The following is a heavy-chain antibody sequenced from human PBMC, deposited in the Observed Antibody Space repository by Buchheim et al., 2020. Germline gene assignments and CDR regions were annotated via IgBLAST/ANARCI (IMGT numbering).Heavy chain of an antibody. D-gene: IGHD6-19*01. CDR1: GGSISSYY. Sequence: QVQLQESGPGLVKPSETLSLTCTVSGGSISSYYWSWIRQPPGKGLEWIGYIYYSGSTNYNPSLKSRGTISVDTSKNQFSLKLSSVTAADTAVYYCARGRKAVADGYYYYGMDVWGQGTT. J-gene: IGHJ6*02. V-gene: IGHV4-59*01. CDR3: ARGRKAVADGYYYYGMDV. CDR2: IYYSGST.